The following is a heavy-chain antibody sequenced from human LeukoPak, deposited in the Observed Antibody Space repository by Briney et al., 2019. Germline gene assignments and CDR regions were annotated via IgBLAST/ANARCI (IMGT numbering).Heavy chain of an antibody. CDR3: ARSADGYTCGHFDF. V-gene: IGHV1-2*02. Sequence: ASVKVSCKASGHTFTAYYMHWVRQAPGQGLEWMGWINPSTGDTNYAQNFQGRVTMNRDTSISTAYMELSSLRSDDTAVYYCARSADGYTCGHFDFWGQGTLVTVSS. J-gene: IGHJ4*02. CDR2: INPSTGDT. D-gene: IGHD5-18*01. CDR1: GHTFTAYY.